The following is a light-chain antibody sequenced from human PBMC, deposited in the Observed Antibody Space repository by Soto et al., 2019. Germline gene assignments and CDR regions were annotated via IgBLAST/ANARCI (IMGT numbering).Light chain of an antibody. CDR2: DAS. CDR1: QYVSTS. Sequence: DIQMTQSPSTLPASVGDRVTMTCRASQYVSTSLAWYQQKPGRAPKLLIYDASSLQSGVPSRFSGSGSGTEFSLTISSLQPDDFATYYCQQYDFYPIPFGPGTKVDIK. J-gene: IGKJ3*01. CDR3: QQYDFYPIP. V-gene: IGKV1-5*01.